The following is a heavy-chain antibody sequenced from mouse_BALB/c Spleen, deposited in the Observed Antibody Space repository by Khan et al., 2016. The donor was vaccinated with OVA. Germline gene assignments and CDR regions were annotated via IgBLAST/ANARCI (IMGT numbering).Heavy chain of an antibody. CDR2: ISYSGST. J-gene: IGHJ2*01. CDR3: ARTARIKY. Sequence: EVQLQESGPGLVKPSQSLSLTCTVTGYSITSGYGWNWIRQFPENKQEWMGYISYSGSTNYNPSLKSRISITRDTSTNQSFLQLNSVTTEDTATYSCARTARIKYWGQGTTLTVSS. D-gene: IGHD1-2*01. V-gene: IGHV3-2*02. CDR1: GYSITSGYG.